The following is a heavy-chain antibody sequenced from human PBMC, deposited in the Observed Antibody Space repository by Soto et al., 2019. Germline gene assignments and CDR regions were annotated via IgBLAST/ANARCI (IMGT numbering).Heavy chain of an antibody. CDR1: GFTFSSYA. J-gene: IGHJ3*02. CDR2: ISYDGSNK. CDR3: GRKYLDYGDTGTDVFDI. Sequence: PGGSLRLSCAASGFTFSSYAMHWVRQAPGKGLEWVAVISYDGSNKYYADTVKGRFTISRDNSKNTLYLQMNSLRAEDKAEYYCGRKYLDYGDTGTDVFDIWGQGTMVTVS. V-gene: IGHV3-30-3*01. D-gene: IGHD4-17*01.